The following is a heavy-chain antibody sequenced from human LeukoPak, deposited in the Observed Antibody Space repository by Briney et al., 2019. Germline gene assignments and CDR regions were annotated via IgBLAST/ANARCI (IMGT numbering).Heavy chain of an antibody. Sequence: GGSLRLSCAASGFTFYTYGMHWVRQAPGKGLEYVSGIGPDGGTTYYANSVKGRFTISRDNSKSMVYLQMGNLTADDMAVYYCARGAQLTDYWGQGTLVTVSS. V-gene: IGHV3-64*01. CDR1: GFTFYTYG. J-gene: IGHJ4*02. CDR2: IGPDGGTT. CDR3: ARGAQLTDY. D-gene: IGHD6-13*01.